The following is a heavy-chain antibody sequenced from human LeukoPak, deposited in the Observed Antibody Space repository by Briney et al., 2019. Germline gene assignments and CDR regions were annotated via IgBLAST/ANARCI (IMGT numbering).Heavy chain of an antibody. V-gene: IGHV3-73*01. CDR1: GFTFSGSA. Sequence: SGGSLRLSCAASGFTFSGSAVHWVRQASGKGLEWVGRIRGKTDNYATVYAASVTGRFTISSDDSKNTAYLQMNSLKTEDTAVYYCTRHVPYGDLAFDYWGQGPLVTVSS. D-gene: IGHD4-17*01. J-gene: IGHJ4*02. CDR2: IRGKTDNYAT. CDR3: TRHVPYGDLAFDY.